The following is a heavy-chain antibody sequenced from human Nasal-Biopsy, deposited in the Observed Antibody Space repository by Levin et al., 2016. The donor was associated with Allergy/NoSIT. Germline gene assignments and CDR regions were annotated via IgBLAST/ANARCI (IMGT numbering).Heavy chain of an antibody. CDR1: GFSFSFYS. Sequence: GESLKISCVASGFSFSFYSMTWVRQAPGKGLDWISYISSGSGTIYYADSVKGRFTISRDNAKNSLYLQMDSLRAEDTAVYYCARGSTRWTPQTVVLRPFDYWGQGTLVTVSS. CDR3: ARGSTRWTPQTVVLRPFDY. D-gene: IGHD4-23*01. J-gene: IGHJ4*02. V-gene: IGHV3-48*04. CDR2: ISSGSGTI.